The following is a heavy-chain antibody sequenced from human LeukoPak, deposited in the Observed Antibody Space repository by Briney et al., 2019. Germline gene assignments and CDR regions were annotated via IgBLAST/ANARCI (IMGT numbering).Heavy chain of an antibody. D-gene: IGHD3-22*01. Sequence: GGSLRLSCAASGFTFSSYGMHWVRQAPGKGLEWVALISYDGSNKYYADSVKGRFTISRDNSKNALYLQMNSLRAEDTAVYYCAKGGYYERPWYFDYWGQGTLVTVSS. CDR2: ISYDGSNK. CDR3: AKGGYYERPWYFDY. V-gene: IGHV3-30*18. CDR1: GFTFSSYG. J-gene: IGHJ4*02.